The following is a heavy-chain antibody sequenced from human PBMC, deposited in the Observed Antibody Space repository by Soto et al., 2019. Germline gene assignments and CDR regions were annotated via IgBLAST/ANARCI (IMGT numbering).Heavy chain of an antibody. J-gene: IGHJ3*02. CDR2: ISASGGST. V-gene: IGHV3-23*01. CDR3: AKVSYGDDGFDI. D-gene: IGHD4-17*01. CDR1: GFTFSSYA. Sequence: GGSLRLSCAASGFTFSSYAMSWVRQAPGKGLEWVSGISASGGSTYYADSVKGRFTISRDNSKSTLYLQVNSLRAEDTAVYYCAKVSYGDDGFDIWGLGTMVTVSS.